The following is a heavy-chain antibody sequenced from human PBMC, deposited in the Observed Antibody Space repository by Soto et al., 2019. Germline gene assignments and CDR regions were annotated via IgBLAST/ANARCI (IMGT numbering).Heavy chain of an antibody. D-gene: IGHD3-10*01. CDR1: GFTFSSYA. J-gene: IGHJ4*02. Sequence: EVQLLESGGGLVQPGGSLRLSCAASGFTFSSYAMSWVRQAPGKGLEWVSAISGSGGSTYYADSVKGRFTISRDNSKNKLYLQMNSLRAEDTAVYYCAKDRGLLWFGEAYWGQGTLVTVSS. CDR3: AKDRGLLWFGEAY. V-gene: IGHV3-23*01. CDR2: ISGSGGST.